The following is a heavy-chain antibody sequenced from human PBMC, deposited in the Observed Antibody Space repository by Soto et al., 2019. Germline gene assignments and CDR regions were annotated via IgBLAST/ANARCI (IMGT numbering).Heavy chain of an antibody. V-gene: IGHV4-31*03. J-gene: IGHJ1*01. Sequence: QVQLQESGPGLVKPSQTLSLTCTVSGGSISSGGYYWSWIRQHPGKGLEWIGYIYYYGSTSYNPSLKSRVTISVDTSKNQFSLKLSSVTAAATAVYYCARDSGSYRGSEYFQHLGQGTLVTVSS. CDR1: GGSISSGGYY. CDR2: IYYYGST. D-gene: IGHD1-26*01. CDR3: ARDSGSYRGSEYFQH.